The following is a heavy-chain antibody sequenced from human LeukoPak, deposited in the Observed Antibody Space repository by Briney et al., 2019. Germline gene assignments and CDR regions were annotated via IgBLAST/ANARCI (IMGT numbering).Heavy chain of an antibody. D-gene: IGHD2-2*01. CDR2: IYYSGST. CDR3: AGNGVPAAAFDY. V-gene: IGHV4-30-4*01. J-gene: IGHJ4*02. CDR1: GGSISSGDYY. Sequence: SETLYLTCTVSGGSISSGDYYWSWIRQPPGKGLEWIGYIYYSGSTYYNPSLKSRVTISVDTSKNQFSLKLSSVTAADTAVYYCAGNGVPAAAFDYWGQGTLVTVSS.